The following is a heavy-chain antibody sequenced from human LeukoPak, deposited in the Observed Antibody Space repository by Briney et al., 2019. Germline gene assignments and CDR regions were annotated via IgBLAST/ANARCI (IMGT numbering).Heavy chain of an antibody. CDR3: ARGRSTTVTTWYYFDY. CDR1: GGSFSGYY. D-gene: IGHD4-17*01. Sequence: PSETLSLTCAVYGGSFSGYYWSWIRQPPGKGLEWIGEINHSGSTNYNPSLKSRVTISVDTPKNQFSLKLSSVTAADTAVYYCARGRSTTVTTWYYFDYWGQGTLVTVSS. V-gene: IGHV4-34*01. CDR2: INHSGST. J-gene: IGHJ4*02.